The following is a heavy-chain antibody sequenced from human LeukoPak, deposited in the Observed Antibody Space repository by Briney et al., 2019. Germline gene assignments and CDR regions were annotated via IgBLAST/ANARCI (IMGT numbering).Heavy chain of an antibody. CDR1: GGSISSSSYY. CDR2: IYYSGST. Sequence: SETLSLTCTVSGGSISSSSYYWGWIRQPPGKGLEWIGYIYYSGSTNYNPSRKSRVTITVDTSKNQFSLKLSSVTAADTAVYYCARSYYYDSSGYYFDYWGQGTLVTVSS. D-gene: IGHD3-22*01. CDR3: ARSYYYDSSGYYFDY. V-gene: IGHV4-61*05. J-gene: IGHJ4*02.